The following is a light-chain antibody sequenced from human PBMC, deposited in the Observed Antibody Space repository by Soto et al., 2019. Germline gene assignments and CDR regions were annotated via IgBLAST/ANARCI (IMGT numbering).Light chain of an antibody. CDR1: QSVSSN. J-gene: IGKJ4*01. CDR3: QQYNNWPPLT. Sequence: EIVMTQSPATLSVSPGERATLSCRASQSVSSNLAWYQQKPGQAPRLLIYGASTRATGIPARFSVSGSGTEFTLTISSLQSEDFAVYYCQQYNNWPPLTFGGGTKVKIK. V-gene: IGKV3-15*01. CDR2: GAS.